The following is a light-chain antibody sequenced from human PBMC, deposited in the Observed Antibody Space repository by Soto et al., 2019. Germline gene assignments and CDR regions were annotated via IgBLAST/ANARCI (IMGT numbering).Light chain of an antibody. Sequence: QSVLTQPPSASGSPGQSVTISCTGTSSDVGGYNYVSWYQQHPGKAPKLMIYEVSKRPSGVPDRFSGSKSGNTASLTVGGLQAEDGADYYCSSYSGSTVVFGGGTKLTVL. CDR2: EVS. J-gene: IGLJ2*01. CDR1: SSDVGGYNY. CDR3: SSYSGSTVV. V-gene: IGLV2-8*01.